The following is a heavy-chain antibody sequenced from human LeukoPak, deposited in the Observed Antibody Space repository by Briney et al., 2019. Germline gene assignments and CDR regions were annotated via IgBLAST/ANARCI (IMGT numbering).Heavy chain of an antibody. CDR2: ISAYNGNT. CDR3: ARWTDRRYYYGMDV. Sequence: ASVKVSCKASGYTFTSYGISWVRQAPGQGLEWMGWISAYNGNTNYAQKLQGRVTMTTDTSTSTAYMELRSLRSDDTAVYYCARWTDRRYYYGMDVWGQGTTVTVSS. V-gene: IGHV1-18*01. J-gene: IGHJ6*02. D-gene: IGHD3/OR15-3a*01. CDR1: GYTFTSYG.